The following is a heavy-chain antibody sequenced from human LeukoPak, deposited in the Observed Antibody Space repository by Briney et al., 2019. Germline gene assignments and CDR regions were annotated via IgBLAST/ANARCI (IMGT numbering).Heavy chain of an antibody. V-gene: IGHV1-18*01. D-gene: IGHD6-13*01. Sequence: GASVKVSCKASGYTFTTYDISWVRQAPGQGLEWMGWISAYNGNTNYAQKLQVRVNMTTDTSTSTAYMELRSLRSDDTAVYYCARDDGSSSLFDYWGQGTLVTVSS. CDR1: GYTFTTYD. CDR3: ARDDGSSSLFDY. J-gene: IGHJ4*02. CDR2: ISAYNGNT.